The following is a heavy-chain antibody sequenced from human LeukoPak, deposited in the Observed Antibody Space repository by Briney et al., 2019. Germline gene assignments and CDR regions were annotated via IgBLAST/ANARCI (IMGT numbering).Heavy chain of an antibody. J-gene: IGHJ3*02. V-gene: IGHV3-23*01. CDR3: AKEAGATQRYAFEI. CDR2: VSAIGGST. Sequence: GGSLRLSCAASGFTFGSHAMTWVRQAPGRGLEWVSVVSAIGGSTYYADSVKGRFTISRDNSKKTLFLQMNSLRAEDTAVYYCAKEAGATQRYAFEIWGQGTMVTVSA. CDR1: GFTFGSHA. D-gene: IGHD1-26*01.